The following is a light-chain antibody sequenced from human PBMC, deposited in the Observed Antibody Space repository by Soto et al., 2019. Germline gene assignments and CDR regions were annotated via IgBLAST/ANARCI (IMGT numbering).Light chain of an antibody. CDR2: AAS. J-gene: IGKJ2*01. Sequence: DIQVTQSPSSLSASVGDRVTITCRTSQTINTYLNWYQQQPGKAPKLLIFAASTLHSGVPSRFSGSGSGTDFTLTITSLQPEDFATYSWQQGSSAPFTFGPGTQLEV. V-gene: IGKV1-39*01. CDR1: QTINTY. CDR3: QQGSSAPFT.